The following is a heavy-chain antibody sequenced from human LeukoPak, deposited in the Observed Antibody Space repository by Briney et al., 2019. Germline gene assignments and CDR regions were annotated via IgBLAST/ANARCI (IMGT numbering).Heavy chain of an antibody. CDR3: ARERVAVPGGDC. D-gene: IGHD6-19*01. J-gene: IGHJ4*02. CDR2: ISSGSGYM. CDR1: GFSFKSHN. V-gene: IGHV3-21*01. Sequence: GGSLRLSCAASGFSFKSHNMNWVRQAPGEGLEWISAISSGSGYMYYADSVQGRFTISRDNAKNSLYLEMNSLGVDDTAVYYCARERVAVPGGDCWGQGTLVTVSS.